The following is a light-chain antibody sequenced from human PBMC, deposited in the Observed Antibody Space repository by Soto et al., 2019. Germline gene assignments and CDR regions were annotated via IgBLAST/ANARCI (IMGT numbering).Light chain of an antibody. CDR3: QQFGSTLPLT. CDR2: SAS. CDR1: QVIGSRY. Sequence: EIVMTQSPGTLSLSPGERATISCRASQVIGSRYLAWYHQQSGQDHRLLIYSASSRATGIPDRFSGSGSGTDFTLTIIRLEPEDFGVYYGQQFGSTLPLTFGQWTKLDIK. V-gene: IGKV3-20*01. J-gene: IGKJ2*01.